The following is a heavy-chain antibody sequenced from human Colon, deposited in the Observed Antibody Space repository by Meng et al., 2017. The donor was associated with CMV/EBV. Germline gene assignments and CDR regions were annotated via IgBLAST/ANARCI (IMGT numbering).Heavy chain of an antibody. CDR2: INPNSGGS. J-gene: IGHJ4*02. V-gene: IGHV1-2*06. D-gene: IGHD3-10*01. CDR1: GHTFADYY. CDR3: ASYGSGTSSIFDY. Sequence: CKASGHTFADYYIHWVRQAPGQGPEWMGRINPNSGGSNYAEMFQGRVTLTRDTSINTVYMELSSLRSDDTAVYYCASYGSGTSSIFDYWGQGTLVTAPQ.